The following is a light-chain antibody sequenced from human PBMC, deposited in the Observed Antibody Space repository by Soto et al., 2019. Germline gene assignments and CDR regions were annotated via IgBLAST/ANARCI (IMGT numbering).Light chain of an antibody. J-gene: IGLJ1*01. CDR2: DVT. CDR3: CSYAGSYTYV. Sequence: QSVLTQPRSVSGSPGQSVTISCTGTSSDVGGYNYVSWYQHHPGKAPKLMIYDVTKRPSGVPDRFSGSKSGNTASLTVSGLQAEAEADYYCCSYAGSYTYVFGTGTKLTVL. V-gene: IGLV2-11*01. CDR1: SSDVGGYNY.